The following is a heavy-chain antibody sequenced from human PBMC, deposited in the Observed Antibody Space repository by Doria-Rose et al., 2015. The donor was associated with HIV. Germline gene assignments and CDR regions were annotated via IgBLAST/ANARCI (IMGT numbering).Heavy chain of an antibody. D-gene: IGHD3-10*01. J-gene: IGHJ6*03. V-gene: IGHV4-4*09. CDR2: IYSSGST. Sequence: PGKGLEWIGYIYSSGSTHYNSSLKSQVTISIDTSKNQFSLKLSSVTAADTAVYYCARFRPSRGIYYSLDVWGKGTTVTVSS. CDR3: ARFRPSRGIYYSLDV.